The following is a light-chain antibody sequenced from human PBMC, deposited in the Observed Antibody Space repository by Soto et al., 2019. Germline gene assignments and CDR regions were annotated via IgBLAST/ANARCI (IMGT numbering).Light chain of an antibody. CDR1: SSDVGGYNY. J-gene: IGLJ3*02. CDR3: SSYTSSLAV. CDR2: DVS. V-gene: IGLV2-14*01. Sequence: QSALTQPASVSGSPGQSITISCTGTSSDVGGYNYVSWYQQHPGKAPKLMIYDVSNRPSGVSNRFSGSKSGNTASLTISGLQAEDEADYYCSSYTSSLAVFGGGTKLTVL.